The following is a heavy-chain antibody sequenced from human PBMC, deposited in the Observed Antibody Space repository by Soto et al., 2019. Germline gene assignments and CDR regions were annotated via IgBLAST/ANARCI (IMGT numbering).Heavy chain of an antibody. D-gene: IGHD3-22*01. V-gene: IGHV5-51*03. CDR2: IYPGDPGI. Sequence: EVHLEQSGAEVKEPGESLKISCKASGYNFTTYWIGWVRQMPGRGLEWMGIIYPGDPGIIYSPSFEGQVTISADKSINTAYLQWNSLKVSDTAFYYCARPADEYDSRGLMYSFDYWGQGTLVTVSS. CDR1: GYNFTTYW. CDR3: ARPADEYDSRGLMYSFDY. J-gene: IGHJ4*02.